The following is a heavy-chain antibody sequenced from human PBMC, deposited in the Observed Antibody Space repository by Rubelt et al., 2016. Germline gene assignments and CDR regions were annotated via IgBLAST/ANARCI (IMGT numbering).Heavy chain of an antibody. D-gene: IGHD2-2*01. V-gene: IGHV3-30*18. J-gene: IGHJ6*02. CDR2: ISYDGSNK. Sequence: AGRSLRLSCAASGFTFSSYGMHWVRQAPGKGLEWVAVISYDGSNKYYADSVKGRFTISRDNSKNTLYLQMNSLRAEDTAVYYCAKDGLGYCSSTSCYPNYYYYYGMDVWGQGTTVTVSS. CDR3: AKDGLGYCSSTSCYPNYYYYYGMDV. CDR1: GFTFSSYG.